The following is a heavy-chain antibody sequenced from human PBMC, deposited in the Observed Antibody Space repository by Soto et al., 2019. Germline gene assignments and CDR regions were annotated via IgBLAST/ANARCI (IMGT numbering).Heavy chain of an antibody. CDR3: ARGDYYGSGSYTSYFDY. CDR1: GFTFSSYA. CDR2: ISYDGSNE. V-gene: IGHV3-30-3*01. Sequence: QVQLVESGGGVVQPGRSLRLSCVASGFTFSSYAMHWVRQAPGKGLEWMAVISYDGSNEYYADSVKGRFTISRDNSKNTLCLQMNSLRAEDTAVYYCARGDYYGSGSYTSYFDYWGQGTLVTVSS. D-gene: IGHD3-10*01. J-gene: IGHJ4*02.